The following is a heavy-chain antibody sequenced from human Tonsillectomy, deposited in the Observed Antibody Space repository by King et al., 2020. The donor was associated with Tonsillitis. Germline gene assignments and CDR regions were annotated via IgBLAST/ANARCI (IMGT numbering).Heavy chain of an antibody. CDR1: GGAFSNHA. V-gene: IGHV1-69*01. D-gene: IGHD5-12*01. CDR3: ARLNAYDE. J-gene: IGHJ4*02. CDR2: SIPIFNTS. Sequence: VQLVESGAEVKKPGSSVKVSCKASGGAFSNHALSWVRQAPGQGLEWLGGSIPIFNTSTYAQTFQGRVTITADESTSTAYMELSSLRSEDTAMYYCARLNAYDEWGQGTLVTVSS.